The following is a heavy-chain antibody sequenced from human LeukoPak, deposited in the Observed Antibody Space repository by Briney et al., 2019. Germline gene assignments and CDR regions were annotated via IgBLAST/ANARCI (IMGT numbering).Heavy chain of an antibody. CDR3: TTDLGTYYHGSQRLIPIDY. D-gene: IGHD3-10*01. CDR1: GFTFTNAW. Sequence: PGGSLRLSCVDSGFTFTNAWMSWVRQAPGKGREWIGRIKSKTEGETTNYAEPVRGRFTISRDDSKSAVYLQMNSLKIEDTAVYYCTTDLGTYYHGSQRLIPIDYWGQGTLVTVSS. J-gene: IGHJ4*02. CDR2: IKSKTEGETT. V-gene: IGHV3-15*01.